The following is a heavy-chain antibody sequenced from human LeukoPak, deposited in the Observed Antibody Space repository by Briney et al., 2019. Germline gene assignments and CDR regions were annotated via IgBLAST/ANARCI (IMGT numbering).Heavy chain of an antibody. CDR3: ARAVTTHYYDSSGYIDY. V-gene: IGHV4-39*07. Sequence: PSETLSLTCTVSGGSISSSSYYWGWIRQPPGKGLEWIGSIYYSGSTYYNPSLKSRVTISVDTSKNQFSLKLSSVTAADTAVYYCARAVTTHYYDSSGYIDYWGQGTLVTVSS. D-gene: IGHD3-22*01. CDR2: IYYSGST. J-gene: IGHJ4*02. CDR1: GGSISSSSYY.